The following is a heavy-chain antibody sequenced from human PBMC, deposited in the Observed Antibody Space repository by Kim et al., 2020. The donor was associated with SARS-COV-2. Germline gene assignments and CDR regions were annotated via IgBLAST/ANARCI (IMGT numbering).Heavy chain of an antibody. Sequence: SETLSLTCTVSGGSVSSGSYYWSWIRQPPGKGLEWIGYIYYSGSTNYNPSLKSLVTISVDTSKNQFSLKLSSVTAADTAVYYCARGYYDSSGYYGEFDY. CDR3: ARGYYDSSGYYGEFDY. CDR2: IYYSGST. J-gene: IGHJ4*01. CDR1: GGSVSSGSYY. V-gene: IGHV4-61*01. D-gene: IGHD3-22*01.